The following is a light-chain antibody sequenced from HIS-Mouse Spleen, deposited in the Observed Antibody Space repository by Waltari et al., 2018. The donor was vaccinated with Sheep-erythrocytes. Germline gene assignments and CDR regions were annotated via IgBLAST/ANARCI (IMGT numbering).Light chain of an antibody. V-gene: IGLV3-10*01. J-gene: IGLJ3*02. Sequence: SYELTQPPSVSVSPGQTARITCSGDALPKKYAYWYQQKSGQAPVLVIYEDSKRPSGIPDGFSGSSSGTMATLTISGAQVEDEADYYCYSTDSSGNHSNWVFGGGTKLTVL. CDR1: ALPKKY. CDR3: YSTDSSGNHSNWV. CDR2: EDS.